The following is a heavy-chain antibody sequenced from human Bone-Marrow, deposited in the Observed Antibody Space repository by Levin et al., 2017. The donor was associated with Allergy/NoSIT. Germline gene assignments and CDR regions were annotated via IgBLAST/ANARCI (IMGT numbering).Heavy chain of an antibody. D-gene: IGHD4-23*01. CDR1: GGSISNNY. Sequence: SETLSLTCTVSGGSISNNYWSWIRQPPEKRLEWIGYIYYSGRTNYNPSLKSRVTISVDTSKNLLSLKLSSVTAADSAVYYCARAIPSGGNSYYYYYMDVWGKGTTVTVSS. CDR2: IYYSGRT. V-gene: IGHV4-59*01. CDR3: ARAIPSGGNSYYYYYMDV. J-gene: IGHJ6*03.